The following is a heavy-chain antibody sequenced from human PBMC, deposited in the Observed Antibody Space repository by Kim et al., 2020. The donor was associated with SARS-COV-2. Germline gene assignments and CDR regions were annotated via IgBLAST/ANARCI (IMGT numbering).Heavy chain of an antibody. Sequence: ASVKVSCKASGYTFTSYGISWVRQAPGQGLEWMGWISAYNGNTNYAQKLQGRVTMTTDTSTSTACMELRSLRSDDTAVYYCARELRLIAAAGHPWWYWGQGTLVTVSS. J-gene: IGHJ4*02. D-gene: IGHD6-13*01. CDR2: ISAYNGNT. CDR3: ARELRLIAAAGHPWWY. V-gene: IGHV1-18*01. CDR1: GYTFTSYG.